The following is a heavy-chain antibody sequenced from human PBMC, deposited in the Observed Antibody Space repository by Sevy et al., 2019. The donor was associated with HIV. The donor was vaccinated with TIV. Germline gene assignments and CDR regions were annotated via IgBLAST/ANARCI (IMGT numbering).Heavy chain of an antibody. CDR3: AREAGSSSFDY. J-gene: IGHJ4*02. D-gene: IGHD6-13*01. CDR2: FYNGDST. CDR1: GFTVTSNY. V-gene: IGHV3-53*01. Sequence: GGSLRLSCAATGFTVTSNYMSWVRQGPGKGLEWVSGFYNGDSTQYADSVKGRFTISRDKSNNTLHLQMDSLRAEDTAVYYCAREAGSSSFDYWGQGTLVTVSS.